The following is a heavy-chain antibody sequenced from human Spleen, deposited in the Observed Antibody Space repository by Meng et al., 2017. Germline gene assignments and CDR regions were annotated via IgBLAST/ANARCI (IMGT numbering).Heavy chain of an antibody. CDR1: GFTFSNYW. CDR3: ARDLEERGYSYGGAYYYYGMDV. D-gene: IGHD5-18*01. V-gene: IGHV3-7*01. J-gene: IGHJ6*02. Sequence: GESLKISCVASGFTFSNYWMGWVRQAPGKGLEWVANIKEDGREREYVDSVKGRFTISRDNAKNSLYLQMNSLRAEDTAVYYCARDLEERGYSYGGAYYYYGMDVWGQGTTVTVSS. CDR2: IKEDGRER.